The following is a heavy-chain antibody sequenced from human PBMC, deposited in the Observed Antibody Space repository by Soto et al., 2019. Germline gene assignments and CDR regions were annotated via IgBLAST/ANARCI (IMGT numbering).Heavy chain of an antibody. Sequence: AESLTTSCEVSGYSFTSYWIGWVLQMPGKGLEWMGIIYPGDSDTRYSPSFQGQVTISADKSISTAYLQWSSLKASDTAMYYCARLDGLHVAAPFDPWGQGTMVTVSS. D-gene: IGHD6-19*01. CDR3: ARLDGLHVAAPFDP. J-gene: IGHJ5*02. CDR1: GYSFTSYW. V-gene: IGHV5-51*01. CDR2: IYPGDSDT.